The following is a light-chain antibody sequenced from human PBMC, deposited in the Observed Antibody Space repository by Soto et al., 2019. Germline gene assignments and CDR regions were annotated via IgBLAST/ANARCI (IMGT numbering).Light chain of an antibody. Sequence: EIVMTQSPSTLSVSPGERATLSCRASQSVSGNLAWYQQKPGQAPRLLIYGASTRATRIPARFSGSWSGTDFTLTISSLQSDAFAVYYCQQDNNWHPTVGKGTLLEIK. V-gene: IGKV3-15*01. CDR2: GAS. CDR3: QQDNNWHPT. CDR1: QSVSGN. J-gene: IGKJ5*01.